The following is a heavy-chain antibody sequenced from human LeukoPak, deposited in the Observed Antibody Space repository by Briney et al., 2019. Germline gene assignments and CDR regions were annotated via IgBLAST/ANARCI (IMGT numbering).Heavy chain of an antibody. J-gene: IGHJ4*02. CDR1: GGSISSYY. CDR2: IYYSGST. Sequence: SETLSLTCTVSGGSISSYYWSWIRQPPGKGLEWIGYIYYSGSTNYNPSLKSRVTISVDTSKNQFSLKLSSVTAADTAVYYCARSTVVNNLDYWGQGALVTVSS. V-gene: IGHV4-59*08. D-gene: IGHD2-21*01. CDR3: ARSTVVNNLDY.